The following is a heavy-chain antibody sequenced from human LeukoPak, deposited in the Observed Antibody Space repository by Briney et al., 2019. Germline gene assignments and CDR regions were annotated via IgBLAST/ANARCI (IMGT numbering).Heavy chain of an antibody. Sequence: ASVKVSCKAFGYTFTSNYMHWVRQAPGQGPEWMGRINPNTGVTDYAQKFQGRVTVTRDTSIGTVSMDLRLRSDDTAVYYCARGSRGGGYEAFDFWGQGTQVTVSS. CDR1: GYTFTSNY. D-gene: IGHD5-12*01. J-gene: IGHJ4*02. V-gene: IGHV1-2*06. CDR2: INPNTGVT. CDR3: ARGSRGGGYEAFDF.